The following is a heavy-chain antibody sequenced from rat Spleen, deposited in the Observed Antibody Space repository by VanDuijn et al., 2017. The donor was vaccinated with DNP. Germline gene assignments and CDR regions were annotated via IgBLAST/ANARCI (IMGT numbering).Heavy chain of an antibody. CDR3: TTDFERGY. Sequence: EVQLVESGGDLVRPGGSLKLSCAASGFTFRDYNMAWVRQSPKKGLEWVATISYDGSSTYYRDSVKGRFTISKDYAKSTLYLQMDSLRSEDTATYYCTTDFERGYWGQGVMVIVSS. D-gene: IGHD1-11*01. V-gene: IGHV5-7*01. CDR2: ISYDGSST. J-gene: IGHJ2*01. CDR1: GFTFRDYN.